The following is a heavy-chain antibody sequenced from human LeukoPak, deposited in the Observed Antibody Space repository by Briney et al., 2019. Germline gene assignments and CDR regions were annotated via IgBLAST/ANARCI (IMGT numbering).Heavy chain of an antibody. CDR1: GYTFTGYY. CDR2: INPNSGGT. Sequence: GASVKVSCKASGYTFTGYYMHWVRQAPGQGLEWMGWINPNSGGTNYAQKFQGWVTMTRDTSISTAYMELSRLRSDDTAVYYCARGLTSPGLWFGELYLRREPHRGEFDPWGQGTLVTVSS. CDR3: ARGLTSPGLWFGELYLRREPHRGEFDP. D-gene: IGHD3-10*01. J-gene: IGHJ5*02. V-gene: IGHV1-2*04.